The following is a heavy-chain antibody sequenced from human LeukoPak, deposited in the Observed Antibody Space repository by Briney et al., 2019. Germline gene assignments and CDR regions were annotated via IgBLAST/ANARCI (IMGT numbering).Heavy chain of an antibody. CDR3: TATYYYGSGSYFTPDD. V-gene: IGHV3-73*01. Sequence: PGGSLKLSCAASGFTFSSSAMHWVRQAPGKGLEWVGRIRSKANSYATAYAASVKGRFAITRENSKNPAYLQMNTLKTEDTAVYYCTATYYYGSGSYFTPDDWGQGTLVTVSS. J-gene: IGHJ4*02. CDR2: IRSKANSYAT. CDR1: GFTFSSSA. D-gene: IGHD3-10*01.